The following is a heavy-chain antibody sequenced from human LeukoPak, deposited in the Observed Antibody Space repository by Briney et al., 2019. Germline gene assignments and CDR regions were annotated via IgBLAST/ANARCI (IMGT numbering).Heavy chain of an antibody. CDR2: INHSGST. CDR3: ARRRVRGVIMARYFDY. J-gene: IGHJ4*02. Sequence: KPSETLSLTCTVSGGSIRSSDHYWAWIRQPPGKGLEWIGEINHSGSTNYNPSLKSRVTISVDTSKNQFSLKLSSVTAADTAVYYCARRRVRGVIMARYFDYWGQGTLVTVSS. D-gene: IGHD3-10*01. V-gene: IGHV4-39*07. CDR1: GGSIRSSDHY.